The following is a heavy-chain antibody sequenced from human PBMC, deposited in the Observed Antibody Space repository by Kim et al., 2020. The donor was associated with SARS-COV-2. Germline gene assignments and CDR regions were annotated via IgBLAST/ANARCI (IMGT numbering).Heavy chain of an antibody. J-gene: IGHJ6*02. V-gene: IGHV3-21*01. CDR2: ISSSSSYI. CDR1: GFTFSSYS. Sequence: GGSLRLSCAASGFTFSSYSMNWVRQAPGKGLEWVSSISSSSSYIYYADSVKGRFTISRDNAKNSLYLQMNSLRAEDTAVYYCARDFEPVNPAYYYYGMDVWGQGTTVTVSS. D-gene: IGHD3-9*01. CDR3: ARDFEPVNPAYYYYGMDV.